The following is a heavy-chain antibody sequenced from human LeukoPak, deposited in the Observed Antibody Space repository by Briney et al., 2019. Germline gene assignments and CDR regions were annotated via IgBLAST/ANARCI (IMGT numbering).Heavy chain of an antibody. CDR2: IYYSGST. V-gene: IGHV4-39*01. CDR3: ASRDNSGSYPGPGDY. J-gene: IGHJ4*02. Sequence: SETLSLTCTVSGGSISSSSYYWGWIRQPPGKGLEWIGSIYYSGSTYYNPSLKSRVTISVDTSKNQFSLKLSSVTAADTAVYYCASRDNSGSYPGPGDYWGQGTLVTVSS. D-gene: IGHD1-26*01. CDR1: GGSISSSSYY.